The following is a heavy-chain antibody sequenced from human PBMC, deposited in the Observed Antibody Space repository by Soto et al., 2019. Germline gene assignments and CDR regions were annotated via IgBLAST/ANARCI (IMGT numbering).Heavy chain of an antibody. CDR3: ASSRAEGYLAKGVQHSLDY. CDR1: GGSISSGDYY. V-gene: IGHV4-30-4*08. CDR2: IYYSGST. J-gene: IGHJ4*02. D-gene: IGHD1-1*01. Sequence: QVQLQESGPGLVKPSQTLSLTCTVSGGSISSGDYYWSWISQPPGKGLAWIGYIYYSGSTYYNPSLNSRATISVDTAKNQFSLKLSSVTAADTAVYYCASSRAEGYLAKGVQHSLDYWGQGTLVTVSS.